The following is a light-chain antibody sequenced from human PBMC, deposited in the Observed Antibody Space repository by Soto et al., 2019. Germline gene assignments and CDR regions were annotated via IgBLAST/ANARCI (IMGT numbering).Light chain of an antibody. J-gene: IGKJ4*02. Sequence: DIQMTQSPSTLSASVGDRVTITCRASQSISDWLAWYQQKPGKAPKILIYDASSLESGVPSRFSGSGSGTEFTHTISSLQPDDFAIYYCQQYKNYYPTF. CDR1: QSISDW. CDR3: QQYKNYYPT. V-gene: IGKV1-5*01. CDR2: DAS.